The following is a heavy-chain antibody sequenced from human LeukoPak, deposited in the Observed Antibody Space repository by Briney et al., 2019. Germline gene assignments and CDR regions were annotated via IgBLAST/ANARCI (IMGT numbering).Heavy chain of an antibody. Sequence: PRGSLRLSCSASRFTFSSYAMHCVRQAPGGGLEYVSAISSNGGSTYYADSVKGRFTISRDNSKNTLYLQMSSLRADDTAVYYCVKCFYDILTAYWGGGDYWGQGTLVTVSS. CDR2: ISSNGGST. CDR1: RFTFSSYA. D-gene: IGHD3-9*01. CDR3: VKCFYDILTAYWGGGDY. J-gene: IGHJ4*02. V-gene: IGHV3-64D*06.